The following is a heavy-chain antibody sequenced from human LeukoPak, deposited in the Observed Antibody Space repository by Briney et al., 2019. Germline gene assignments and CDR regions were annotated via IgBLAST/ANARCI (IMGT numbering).Heavy chain of an antibody. CDR2: MSPDSGDT. CDR3: ARVRLRNGYNWFDP. CDR1: GYTFTDYY. V-gene: IGHV1-8*03. Sequence: AASVKVSCKASGYTFTDYYINWVRQAPGQGLEWMGWMSPDSGDTGYAHKFQGRVTITRNTSITTAYMELRSLTFEDTAVYYCARVRLRNGYNWFDPWGQGTLVTASS. J-gene: IGHJ5*02. D-gene: IGHD3-3*01.